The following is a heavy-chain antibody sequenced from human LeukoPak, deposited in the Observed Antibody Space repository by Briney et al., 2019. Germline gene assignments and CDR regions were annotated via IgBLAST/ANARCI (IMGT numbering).Heavy chain of an antibody. J-gene: IGHJ3*02. V-gene: IGHV3-21*01. CDR3: ARVKPRGDWDAFDI. D-gene: IGHD2-21*02. Sequence: GGSLRLSCAASGLTFSSYSMNWVRQAPGKGLEWVSSISSSSSYIYYADSVKGRFTISRDNAKNSLYLQMNSLRAEDTAVYYCARVKPRGDWDAFDIWGQGTMVTVSS. CDR1: GLTFSSYS. CDR2: ISSSSSYI.